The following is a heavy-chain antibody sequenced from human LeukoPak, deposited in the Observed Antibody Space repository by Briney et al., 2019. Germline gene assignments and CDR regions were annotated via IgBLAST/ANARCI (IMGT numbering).Heavy chain of an antibody. CDR2: ISSSSSTI. V-gene: IGHV3-48*01. J-gene: IGHJ5*02. D-gene: IGHD3-22*01. Sequence: GGSLRLSCAASGFTFSSYSMNWVRQAPGKGLEWVSYISSSSSTIYYADSVKGRFTISRDNAKNSLYLQMNSLRAEDTAVYYCARDSLYRYYDSSGYGRFDPWGQGTLVTVSS. CDR3: ARDSLYRYYDSSGYGRFDP. CDR1: GFTFSSYS.